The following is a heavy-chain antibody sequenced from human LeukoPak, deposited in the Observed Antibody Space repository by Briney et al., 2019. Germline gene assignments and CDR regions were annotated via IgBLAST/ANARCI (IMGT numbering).Heavy chain of an antibody. D-gene: IGHD2-21*01. Sequence: GASVKVSCKASGGTFSSYAISWVRQAPGQGLEWMGRIIPILGIANYAQKFQGRVTITADKSTSTAYMELSSLRSEDTAVYYCARGSSGGESIDYWGQGTLVTVSS. V-gene: IGHV1-69*04. CDR2: IIPILGIA. CDR3: ARGSSGGESIDY. J-gene: IGHJ4*02. CDR1: GGTFSSYA.